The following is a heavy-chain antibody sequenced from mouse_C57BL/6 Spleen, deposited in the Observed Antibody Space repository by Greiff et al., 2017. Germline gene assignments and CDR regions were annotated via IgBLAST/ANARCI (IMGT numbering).Heavy chain of an antibody. V-gene: IGHV3-1*01. CDR3: ARCGTWGFAY. D-gene: IGHD3-3*01. J-gene: IGHJ3*01. Sequence: DVKLQESGPGMVKPSQSLSLTCTVTGYSITSGYDWHWIRHLPGNKLEWMGYISYSGSTNYNPSLKSRISITHDTSKNQFFLKLNSVITEDTATYYCARCGTWGFAYWGQGTMLTVSS. CDR2: ISYSGST. CDR1: GYSITSGYD.